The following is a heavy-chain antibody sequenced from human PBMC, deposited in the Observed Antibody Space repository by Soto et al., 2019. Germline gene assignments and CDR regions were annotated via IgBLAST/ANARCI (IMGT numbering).Heavy chain of an antibody. Sequence: QLQLQESGSGLVKPSQTLSLTCAVSGGSISSGGYSWSWIRQPPGKGLEWIGYIYYSGSTYYNPSLKSRVTISVDTSKNQFSLKLSSVTAADTAVYYCARVAYYDSSGIDYWGQGTLVTVSS. D-gene: IGHD3-22*01. J-gene: IGHJ4*02. CDR2: IYYSGST. V-gene: IGHV4-30-2*05. CDR3: ARVAYYDSSGIDY. CDR1: GGSISSGGYS.